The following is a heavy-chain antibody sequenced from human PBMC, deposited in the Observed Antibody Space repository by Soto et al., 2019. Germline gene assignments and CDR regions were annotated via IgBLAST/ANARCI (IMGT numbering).Heavy chain of an antibody. J-gene: IGHJ4*02. Sequence: GGSLRLSCAASGFTFSSYAMSWVRQAPGKGLEWVSAISGSGGSTYYADSVKGRFTISRDNSKNTLYLQMNSLRAEDTAVYYCAKRSSSVRGVIMNNFDYWGQGTLVTVSS. D-gene: IGHD3-10*01. V-gene: IGHV3-23*01. CDR1: GFTFSSYA. CDR3: AKRSSSVRGVIMNNFDY. CDR2: ISGSGGST.